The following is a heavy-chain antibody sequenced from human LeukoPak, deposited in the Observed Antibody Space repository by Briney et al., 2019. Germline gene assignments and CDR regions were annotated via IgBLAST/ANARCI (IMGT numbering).Heavy chain of an antibody. CDR2: ISSSSSYT. J-gene: IGHJ4*02. CDR1: GFTFSDYY. D-gene: IGHD3-16*02. CDR3: ARDSVRLGELSSDY. V-gene: IGHV3-11*06. Sequence: GGSLRLSCAASGFTFSDYYMSWIRQAPGKGLEWVSYISSSSSYTNYADSVNGRFTISRDTAKNSLYLQINSLRAENTAVYYCARDSVRLGELSSDYWGQGTLVTVSS.